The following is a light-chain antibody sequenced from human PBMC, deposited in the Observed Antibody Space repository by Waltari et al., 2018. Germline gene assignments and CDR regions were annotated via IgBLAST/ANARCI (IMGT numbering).Light chain of an antibody. V-gene: IGLV2-14*03. CDR1: SSDAGGYTY. CDR2: DVS. J-gene: IGLJ2*01. Sequence: QSALTQPASVSGSPGQSISLPCTGTSSDAGGYTYFSWYQQHPGNAPKLMIYDVSNRPSGVSIRFSGSKSGNTASLTISGLQAEDEADYSCSSYTSSSTLFGGGTKLTVL. CDR3: SSYTSSSTL.